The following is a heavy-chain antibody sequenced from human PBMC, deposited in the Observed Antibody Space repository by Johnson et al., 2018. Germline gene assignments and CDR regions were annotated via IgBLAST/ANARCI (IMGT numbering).Heavy chain of an antibody. Sequence: VQLVQSGGGLVKPGGSLRLSCAASGFTFSSYSMNWVRQAPGKGLEWVSAISGSGGSTYYADSVKGRFTISRNTSKNTLYLQMNSLRAEDTAVYYCAKEHVVVVTAVLDAFDIWGQGTMVTVSS. CDR1: GFTFSSYS. CDR2: ISGSGGST. V-gene: IGHV3-23*04. J-gene: IGHJ3*02. D-gene: IGHD2-21*02. CDR3: AKEHVVVVTAVLDAFDI.